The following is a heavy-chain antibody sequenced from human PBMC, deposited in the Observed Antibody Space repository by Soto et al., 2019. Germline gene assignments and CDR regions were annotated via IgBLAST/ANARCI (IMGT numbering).Heavy chain of an antibody. D-gene: IGHD2-15*01. J-gene: IGHJ3*02. CDR2: ITADGGA. CDR3: APHVSCAGGSCQYDAFAI. Sequence: EVRVLESGGDLVQPGGSLRLSCEGSGFTFRGHAMTWIRQAPGKGPEWVSTITADGGAYYADSVKGRFAMSRDASERTLYLQMNSLGVEDTAVYYCAPHVSCAGGSCQYDAFAIRGQGTVVTVSS. V-gene: IGHV3-23*01. CDR1: GFTFRGHA.